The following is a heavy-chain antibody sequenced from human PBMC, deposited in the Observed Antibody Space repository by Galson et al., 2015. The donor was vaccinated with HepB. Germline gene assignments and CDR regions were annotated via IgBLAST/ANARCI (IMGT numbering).Heavy chain of an antibody. Sequence: SVKVSCKASGYTFTSYYMHWVRQAPGQGLEWMGIINPSGGSTSYAQEFQGRVTMTRDTSTSTVYMELSSLRSEDTAVYYCAYQYCSSTSCYLEGWFDPWGQGTLVTVSS. CDR2: INPSGGST. CDR1: GYTFTSYY. V-gene: IGHV1-46*01. D-gene: IGHD2-2*01. CDR3: AYQYCSSTSCYLEGWFDP. J-gene: IGHJ5*02.